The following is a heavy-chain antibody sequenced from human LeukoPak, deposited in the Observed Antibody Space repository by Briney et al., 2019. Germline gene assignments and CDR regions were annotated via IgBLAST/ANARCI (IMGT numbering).Heavy chain of an antibody. CDR3: ATAGPIAVAGVIDY. CDR2: FDPEDGET. Sequence: ASVKVSCKASGYTFTAYYIHWVRQAPGKGLEWMGGFDPEDGETIYAQKFQGRVTMTEDTSTDTAYMELSSLRSEDTAVYYCATAGPIAVAGVIDYWGQGTLVTVSS. V-gene: IGHV1-24*01. D-gene: IGHD6-19*01. J-gene: IGHJ4*02. CDR1: GYTFTAYY.